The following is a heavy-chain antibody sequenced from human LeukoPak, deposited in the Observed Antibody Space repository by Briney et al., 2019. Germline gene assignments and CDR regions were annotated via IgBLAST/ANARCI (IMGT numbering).Heavy chain of an antibody. D-gene: IGHD3-22*01. CDR3: ALRDSSGYHRGAFDI. CDR1: SYSIGSGYF. CDR2: FYPRGTT. J-gene: IGHJ3*02. V-gene: IGHV4-38-2*01. Sequence: SETLSLTCGVSSYSIGSGYFWGWIRQPPGKGLEWIGTFYPRGTTNYNPSLKSRVTISVDTSQTQFSLKLTSVTAADTAVYYCALRDSSGYHRGAFDIWGQGTMVIVSS.